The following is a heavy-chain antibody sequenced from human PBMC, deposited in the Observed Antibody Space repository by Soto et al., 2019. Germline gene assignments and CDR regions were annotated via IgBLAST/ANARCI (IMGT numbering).Heavy chain of an antibody. V-gene: IGHV3-30*18. J-gene: IGHJ6*02. D-gene: IGHD3-10*01. CDR1: GFTFSSYG. CDR2: ISYDGSNK. Sequence: GGSLRLSCAASGFTFSSYGMHWVRQNPGKGLEWVAVISYDGSNKYYADSVKGRFTISRDNSKNTLYLQMNSLRAEDTAVYYCAEDLMRLGGVELLYYYGMDVWGQGTTVTVSS. CDR3: AEDLMRLGGVELLYYYGMDV.